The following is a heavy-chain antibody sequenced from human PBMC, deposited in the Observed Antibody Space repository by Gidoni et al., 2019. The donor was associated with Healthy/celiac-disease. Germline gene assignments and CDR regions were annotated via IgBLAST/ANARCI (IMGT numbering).Heavy chain of an antibody. CDR3: ARGPGASSWSYYPNWFDP. V-gene: IGHV4-30-2*01. D-gene: IGHD3-10*01. Sequence: QLQLQESSEALVKPSQTLSLTGAVSGGSISRGDYSWSWIRQPPGKGLEWSVYHYHSGSTYYNPSLKSLVTLSVDRSKNQFSLKLSSVTAADTAVYYCARGPGASSWSYYPNWFDPWGQGTLVTVSA. J-gene: IGHJ5*02. CDR1: GGSISRGDYS. CDR2: HYHSGST.